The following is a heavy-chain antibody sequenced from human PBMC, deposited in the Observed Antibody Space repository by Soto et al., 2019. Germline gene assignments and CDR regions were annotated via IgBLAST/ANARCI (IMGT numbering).Heavy chain of an antibody. CDR3: ARGALWYSSSFPSY. D-gene: IGHD6-6*01. CDR2: IYYSGST. CDR1: GGSISSYY. V-gene: IGHV4-59*01. Sequence: KPSETLSLTCTVSGGSISSYYWSWIRQPPGKGLEWIGYIYYSGSTNYNPSLKSRVTISVDTSKNQFSLKLSSVTAADTAVYYCARGALWYSSSFPSYWGQGTLVTVSS. J-gene: IGHJ4*02.